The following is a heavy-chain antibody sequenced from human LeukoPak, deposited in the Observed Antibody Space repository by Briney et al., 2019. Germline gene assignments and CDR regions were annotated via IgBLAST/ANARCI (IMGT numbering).Heavy chain of an antibody. J-gene: IGHJ4*02. CDR3: AKGGEICSGGSCSPGY. Sequence: PGGSLRLSCAASGFTFSSYGMHWVRQAPGKGLEWVAVISYDGSNKYCTDSVKGRFTISRDNSKDTLYLQMNSLRAEDTALYYCAKGGEICSGGSCSPGYWGQGTLVTVSS. CDR1: GFTFSSYG. V-gene: IGHV3-30*18. D-gene: IGHD2-15*01. CDR2: ISYDGSNK.